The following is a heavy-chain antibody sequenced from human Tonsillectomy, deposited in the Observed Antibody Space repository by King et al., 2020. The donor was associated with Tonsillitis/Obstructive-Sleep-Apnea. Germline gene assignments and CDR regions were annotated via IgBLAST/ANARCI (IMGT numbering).Heavy chain of an antibody. D-gene: IGHD4-17*01. CDR1: GFTFSSYS. CDR3: ARDLPDYGDPRYAFDI. V-gene: IGHV3-21*01. Sequence: VQLVESGGGLVKPGGSLRLSCAASGFTFSSYSMNWVRQAPGKGLEWVSSISSSSSYIYYADSVKGRFTISRDNAKNSLYLQMNSLRAEGTAVYYCARDLPDYGDPRYAFDIWGQGTMVTVSS. J-gene: IGHJ3*02. CDR2: ISSSSSYI.